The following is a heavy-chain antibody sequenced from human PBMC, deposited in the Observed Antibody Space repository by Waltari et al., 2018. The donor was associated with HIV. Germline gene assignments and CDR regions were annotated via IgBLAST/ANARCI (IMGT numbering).Heavy chain of an antibody. Sequence: EVQLVQSGAEVKKPGESLKIPCKGSGYNFTTYWIGWVRQMPGKGLEWMGIIYPVDSDTRYSPAFRGQVTISADKSMSTAYLQWSSLQALDTAIYYCARLGYCSSARCPSGYYYSYGMGVWGQGTTVTVSS. CDR1: GYNFTTYW. D-gene: IGHD2-2*01. J-gene: IGHJ6*02. CDR2: IYPVDSDT. V-gene: IGHV5-51*01. CDR3: ARLGYCSSARCPSGYYYSYGMGV.